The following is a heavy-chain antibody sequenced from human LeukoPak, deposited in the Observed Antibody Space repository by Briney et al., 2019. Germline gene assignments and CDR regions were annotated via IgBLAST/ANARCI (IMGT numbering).Heavy chain of an antibody. CDR1: GGSISSGGYS. CDR3: ARDSSGLFDY. Sequence: SETLSLTCAVSGGSISSGGYSWSWIRQPPGKSLEWIGYIYHSGSTYYNPSLKSRVTISVDRSKNQFSLKLSSVTAADTAVYYCARDSSGLFDYWGQGTLVTVSS. V-gene: IGHV4-30-2*01. J-gene: IGHJ4*02. CDR2: IYHSGST. D-gene: IGHD3-22*01.